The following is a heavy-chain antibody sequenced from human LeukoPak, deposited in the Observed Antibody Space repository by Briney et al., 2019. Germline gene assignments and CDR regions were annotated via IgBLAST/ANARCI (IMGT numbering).Heavy chain of an antibody. Sequence: GGSLRLSCAASGFTFSSYSMNWVRQAPGKGLEWVSYISSSSSTIYYADSVKGRFTISRDNAKNSLYLQMNSLRAEDTAVYYCAREVSQYSNYVGSFDYWGQGTLVTVSP. D-gene: IGHD4-11*01. CDR1: GFTFSSYS. J-gene: IGHJ4*02. CDR2: ISSSSSTI. CDR3: AREVSQYSNYVGSFDY. V-gene: IGHV3-48*01.